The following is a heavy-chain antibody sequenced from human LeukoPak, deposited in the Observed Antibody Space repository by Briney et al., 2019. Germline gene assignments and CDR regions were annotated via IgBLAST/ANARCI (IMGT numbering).Heavy chain of an antibody. D-gene: IGHD3-9*01. CDR3: VKDSYGLRYFDWLPGGLFDY. Sequence: PSETLSLTCAVYGGSFSGYYWSWIRQPPGKGLEWIGEINHSGSTNYNPSLKSRVTISVDTSKNQFSLKLSSVTAADTAVYYCVKDSYGLRYFDWLPGGLFDYWGQGTLVTVSS. CDR1: GGSFSGYY. CDR2: INHSGST. J-gene: IGHJ4*02. V-gene: IGHV4-34*01.